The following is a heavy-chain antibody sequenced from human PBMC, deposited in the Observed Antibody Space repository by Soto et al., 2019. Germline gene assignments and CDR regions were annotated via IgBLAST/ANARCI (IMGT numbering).Heavy chain of an antibody. J-gene: IGHJ5*02. V-gene: IGHV3-7*01. CDR1: GFTFGSFW. CDR3: ARQIRGLTPNWFDP. CDR2: INQDGSEK. Sequence: EMQLVESGGGLVQPGGSQRLSCGVSGFTFGSFWMGWVRQAPGKGLEWVANINQDGSEKYYVDSVKGRFTISRDNPRNSLYLQMDTLRVEDTAVYFCARQIRGLTPNWFDPWGQGTLVSVSS.